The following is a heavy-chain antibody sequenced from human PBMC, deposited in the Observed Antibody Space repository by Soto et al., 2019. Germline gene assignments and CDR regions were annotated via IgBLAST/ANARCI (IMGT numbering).Heavy chain of an antibody. CDR3: ARDSRPYYYDSSGYYYDGMDV. J-gene: IGHJ6*02. V-gene: IGHV4-31*03. CDR1: GGSISSGGYY. D-gene: IGHD3-22*01. Sequence: SETLSLTCTVSGGSISSGGYYWSWIRQHPGKGLEWIGYIYYSGSTYYNPSLKSRVTISVDTSKNQFSLKLSSVTAADTAVYYCARDSRPYYYDSSGYYYDGMDVWGQGTTVTVSS. CDR2: IYYSGST.